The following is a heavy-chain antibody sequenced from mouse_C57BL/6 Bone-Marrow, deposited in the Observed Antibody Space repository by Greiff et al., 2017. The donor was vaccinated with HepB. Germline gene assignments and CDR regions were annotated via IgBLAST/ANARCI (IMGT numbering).Heavy chain of an antibody. Sequence: EVKLQESGGGLVQPGGSMKLSCAASGFTFSDAWMDWVRQSPEKGLEWVAEIRNKANNHATYYAESVKGRFTISRDDSKSSVYLQMNSLRAEDTGIYYCKRSEVALYYYAMDYWGQGTSVTVSS. CDR3: KRSEVALYYYAMDY. V-gene: IGHV6-6*01. D-gene: IGHD1-1*02. CDR2: IRNKANNHAT. J-gene: IGHJ4*01. CDR1: GFTFSDAW.